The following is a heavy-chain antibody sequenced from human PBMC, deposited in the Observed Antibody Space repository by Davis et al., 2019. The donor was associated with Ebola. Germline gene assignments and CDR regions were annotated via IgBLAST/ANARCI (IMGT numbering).Heavy chain of an antibody. CDR2: INAGNGNT. Sequence: ASVKVSCKASGYTFTSYAMHWVRQAPGQRLEWMGWINAGNGNTKYSQKFQGRVTITADESTSTAYMELSSLRSEDTAVYYCASGLTYPRLVSIADYWGQGTLVTVSS. D-gene: IGHD6-6*01. J-gene: IGHJ4*02. CDR1: GYTFTSYA. V-gene: IGHV1-3*01. CDR3: ASGLTYPRLVSIADY.